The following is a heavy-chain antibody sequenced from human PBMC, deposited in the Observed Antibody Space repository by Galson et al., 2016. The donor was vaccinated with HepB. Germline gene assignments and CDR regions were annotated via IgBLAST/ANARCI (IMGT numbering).Heavy chain of an antibody. CDR3: VRVTNKPTVLVEGDS. V-gene: IGHV3-23*01. CDR1: GFTFSNYA. CDR2: IIGSGSRT. J-gene: IGHJ5*02. Sequence: SLRLSCAASGFTFSNYAMRWVRQAPGKGLEWVSTIIGSGSRTYYADSVKGRFTISRDNSKNTLYLQMSSLRVEDTAVYYCVRVTNKPTVLVEGDSWGQGTLVTVSS. D-gene: IGHD2-8*02.